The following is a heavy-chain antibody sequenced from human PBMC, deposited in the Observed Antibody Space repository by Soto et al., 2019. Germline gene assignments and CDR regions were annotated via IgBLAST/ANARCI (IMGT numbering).Heavy chain of an antibody. V-gene: IGHV3-30-3*01. Sequence: QVQLVESGGGVVQPGRSLRLSCVASGFTFSNYAIHWVRQAPGKGLEWVAVISYDGSNKYYADSVKGRFTISRDNSKNTLYLQMNGLRAEDTAVYYCATSDGYTHFDYWGQGTLVTVSP. J-gene: IGHJ4*02. CDR3: ATSDGYTHFDY. D-gene: IGHD5-12*01. CDR1: GFTFSNYA. CDR2: ISYDGSNK.